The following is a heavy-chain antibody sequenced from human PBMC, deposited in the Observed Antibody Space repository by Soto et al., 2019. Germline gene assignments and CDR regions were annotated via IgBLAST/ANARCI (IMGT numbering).Heavy chain of an antibody. CDR3: ARDRMVRGVTWWFDP. V-gene: IGHV3-30-3*01. CDR1: GFTFSSYA. Sequence: QVQLVESGGGVIQPGRSLRLSCAASGFTFSSYAMHWVRQAPGKGLEWVAVISYDGSNKYYADSVKGRFTISRDNSKNTLYLQMNSLRAEDTAVYYCARDRMVRGVTWWFDPWGQGTLVTVSS. CDR2: ISYDGSNK. D-gene: IGHD3-10*01. J-gene: IGHJ5*02.